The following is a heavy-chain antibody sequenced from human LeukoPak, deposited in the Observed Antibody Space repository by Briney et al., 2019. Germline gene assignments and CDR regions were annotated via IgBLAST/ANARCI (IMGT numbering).Heavy chain of an antibody. CDR1: GGSISSSSYY. J-gene: IGHJ3*02. Sequence: SETLSLTCTVSGGSISSSSYYWGWIRQPPGKGLEWIGSIYYSGSTYYNPSLKSRVTISVDTSKNQFSLKLSSVTAADTAVYYCARDSRGGSGSPDAFDIWGQGTMVTVSS. D-gene: IGHD3-10*01. V-gene: IGHV4-39*07. CDR2: IYYSGST. CDR3: ARDSRGGSGSPDAFDI.